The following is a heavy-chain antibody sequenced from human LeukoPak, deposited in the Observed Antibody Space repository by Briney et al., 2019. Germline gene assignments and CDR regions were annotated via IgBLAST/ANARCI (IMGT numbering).Heavy chain of an antibody. CDR1: GFTFSNYG. D-gene: IGHD2-15*01. CDR3: ARDNVVASAVDI. Sequence: GGSLRLSCAASGFTFSNYGMHWVRQAPGKGLEWVAVIWYDGSNKYYADSVKGRFTISRDNSKNTLYLQMNSLRSEDTAVYYCARDNVVASAVDIWGQGTMVTVSS. V-gene: IGHV3-33*08. J-gene: IGHJ3*02. CDR2: IWYDGSNK.